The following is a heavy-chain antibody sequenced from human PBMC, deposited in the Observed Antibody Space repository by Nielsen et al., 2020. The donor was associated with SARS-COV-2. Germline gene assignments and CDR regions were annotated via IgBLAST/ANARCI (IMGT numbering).Heavy chain of an antibody. J-gene: IGHJ4*02. V-gene: IGHV4-30-2*01. Sequence: SETLSLTCAVSGDSIGSGGYSWSWIRQPPGKGLECIGFFFHTGITYYNPSLKSRVTFPVDRSKNHFSLNLSSVTAADTALYYCAKGWATTTLDHWGQGILVTVSS. CDR3: AKGWATTTLDH. CDR2: FFHTGIT. D-gene: IGHD5-24*01. CDR1: GDSIGSGGYS.